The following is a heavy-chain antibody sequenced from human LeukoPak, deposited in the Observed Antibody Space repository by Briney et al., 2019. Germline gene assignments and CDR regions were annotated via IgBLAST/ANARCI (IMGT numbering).Heavy chain of an antibody. CDR3: GSPRRGY. Sequence: GGSLRLSCAASGFTFSSYAMSWVRQAPGKGLEWVANIKQDGSEKYYVDSVKGRFTISRDNAKNSLYLQMNSLRAEDTAVYFCGSPRRGYWGQGTLVTVSS. J-gene: IGHJ4*02. V-gene: IGHV3-7*01. CDR2: IKQDGSEK. CDR1: GFTFSSYA.